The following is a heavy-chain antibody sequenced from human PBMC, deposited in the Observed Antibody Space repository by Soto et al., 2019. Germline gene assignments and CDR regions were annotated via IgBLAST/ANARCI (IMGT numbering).Heavy chain of an antibody. J-gene: IGHJ6*02. CDR2: INSDGSST. D-gene: IGHD3-22*01. CDR3: ARDRVTMIVVNGMDV. V-gene: IGHV3-74*01. CDR1: GFTFSSYW. Sequence: EVQLVESGGGLVQPGGSLRLSCAASGFTFSSYWMHWVRQAPGKGLVWVSRINSDGSSTSYADSVKGRFTISSDNAKNTLYLQMTSLRAEDTAVYYCARDRVTMIVVNGMDVWGQGTTVTVSS.